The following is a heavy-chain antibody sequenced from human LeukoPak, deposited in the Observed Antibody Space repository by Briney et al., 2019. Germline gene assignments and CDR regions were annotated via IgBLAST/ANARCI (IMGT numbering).Heavy chain of an antibody. CDR1: GFTFSSYS. D-gene: IGHD2-2*01. CDR3: ARLAWEYQLPPLGMDV. CDR2: ISSSSSYI. J-gene: IGHJ6*02. V-gene: IGHV3-21*01. Sequence: GGSLRLSCAASGFTFSSYSMNWVRQAPGKGLEWVSSISSSSSYIYYADSVKGRFTISRDNAKNSLYLQMNSLRAEDTAVYYCARLAWEYQLPPLGMDVWGQGTTVTVSS.